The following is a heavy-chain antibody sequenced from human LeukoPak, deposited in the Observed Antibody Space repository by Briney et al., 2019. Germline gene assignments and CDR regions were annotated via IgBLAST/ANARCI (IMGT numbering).Heavy chain of an antibody. V-gene: IGHV4-61*02. CDR2: IHYSGST. D-gene: IGHD3-10*01. Sequence: PSQTLSLTCTVSGGSISSGSYYWSWIRQPAGKGLEWIGCIHYSGSTNYNPSIKSRVTIPVDTSTNQFSLKPSSVTAADTAVYYCARDRRDMVRGINIVRQYHYYYYMDVWGKGTTVTVSS. J-gene: IGHJ6*03. CDR1: GGSISSGSYY. CDR3: ARDRRDMVRGINIVRQYHYYYYMDV.